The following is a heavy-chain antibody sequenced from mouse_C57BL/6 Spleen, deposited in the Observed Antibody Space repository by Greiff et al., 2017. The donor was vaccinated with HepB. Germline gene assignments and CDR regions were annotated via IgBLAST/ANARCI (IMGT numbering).Heavy chain of an antibody. Sequence: QVQLQQPGAELVKPGASVTLSCKASGYTFTSYWMQWVKQRPGQGLEWIGEIDPSDSYTNYNQKFKGKATLTVDTSSSTAYMQLSSLTSEDSAVYYCARGDSTVVFDYWGQGTTLTVSS. CDR2: IDPSDSYT. CDR3: ARGDSTVVFDY. D-gene: IGHD1-1*01. J-gene: IGHJ2*01. CDR1: GYTFTSYW. V-gene: IGHV1-50*01.